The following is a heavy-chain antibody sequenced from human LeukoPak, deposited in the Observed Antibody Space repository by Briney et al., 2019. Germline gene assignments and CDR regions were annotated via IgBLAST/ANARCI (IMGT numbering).Heavy chain of an antibody. CDR2: INPNSGGT. CDR3: AREGVAATGLDY. CDR1: GYTFTGYY. J-gene: IGHJ4*02. V-gene: IGHV1-2*02. D-gene: IGHD6-13*01. Sequence: ASVKVSCKASGYTFTGYYMHWVRQAPGQGLEWMGWINPNSGGTNYAQKFQGRVTMTRDTSISTAYMELSSLRSEDTAVYYCAREGVAATGLDYWGQGTLVTVSS.